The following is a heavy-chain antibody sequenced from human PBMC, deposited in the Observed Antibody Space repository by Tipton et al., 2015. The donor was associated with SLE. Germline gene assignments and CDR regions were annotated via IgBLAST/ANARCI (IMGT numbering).Heavy chain of an antibody. CDR3: TKDAHGDYSHFDH. V-gene: IGHV3-30*02. CDR2: VRYDETTI. Sequence: GSLRLSCVASGFTFSTSVMHWVRQAPGKGLEWVALVRYDETTIRYADSVKGRFTISRDSAKNSLYLQMINLRADDTALYYCTKDAHGDYSHFDHWGQGTLVTVSS. J-gene: IGHJ4*02. D-gene: IGHD4-17*01. CDR1: GFTFSTSV.